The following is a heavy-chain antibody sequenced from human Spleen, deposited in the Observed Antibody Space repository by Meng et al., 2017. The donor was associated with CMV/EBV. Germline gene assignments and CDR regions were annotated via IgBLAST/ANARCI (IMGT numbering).Heavy chain of an antibody. CDR2: FYRTGDT. CDR1: GYSISDGYY. CDR3: VSGGDYQYVGGWYSYFDY. D-gene: IGHD6-19*01. J-gene: IGHJ4*02. Sequence: GSLRLSCIVSGYSISDGYYWGWVRQSPGKGLEWLGSFYRTGDTYYNPSLQSRITISVDAPKNRFSLRLAAMTSTDTALYFCVSGGDYQYVGGWYSYFDYWGQGRLVTVSS. V-gene: IGHV4-38-2*02.